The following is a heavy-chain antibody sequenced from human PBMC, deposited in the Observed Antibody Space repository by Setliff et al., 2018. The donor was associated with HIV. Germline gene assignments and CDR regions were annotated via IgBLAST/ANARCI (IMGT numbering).Heavy chain of an antibody. CDR2: IYSSGST. CDR1: GGSISGHY. J-gene: IGHJ5*02. V-gene: IGHV4-4*09. D-gene: IGHD3-10*01. CDR3: ARHSGVASPNWFDP. Sequence: PSETLSLTCTVSGGSISGHYWSWIRQPPGRGLEWIGYIYSSGSTNFNPPLQSRVTISVDTSKNQFSLKLSSVTAADTAVYYCARHSGVASPNWFDPWGQG.